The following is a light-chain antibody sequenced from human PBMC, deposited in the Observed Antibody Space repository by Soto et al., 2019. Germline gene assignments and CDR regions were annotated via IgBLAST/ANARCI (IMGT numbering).Light chain of an antibody. J-gene: IGKJ2*02. V-gene: IGKV3-15*01. CDR1: QNINSN. CDR2: RAS. Sequence: EIVMTQSPATLSVSPGESATLSCRASQNINSNLAWYQQKPGQAPRLLIYRASTMATGIPARFSGSGSGTEFTVTISSLQSEDFAVYYCQQYHDWPPCTFGQGAKVEI. CDR3: QQYHDWPPCT.